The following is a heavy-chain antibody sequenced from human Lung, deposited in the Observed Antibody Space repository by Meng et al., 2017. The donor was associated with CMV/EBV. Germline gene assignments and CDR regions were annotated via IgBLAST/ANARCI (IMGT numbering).Heavy chain of an antibody. J-gene: IGHJ6*02. CDR3: ARVLLDVRGWYYQGMDV. V-gene: IGHV3-69-1*01. Sequence: GESLKISCAASGFRFSGYYMTWIRQAPGKGLEWVSYISSSYAVDYADSLKGRFTISRDNAKNSLYLQMNSLRAEDTAVYYCARVLLDVRGWYYQGMDVWGQGTXVTVSS. CDR1: GFRFSGYY. D-gene: IGHD6-19*01. CDR2: ISSSYAV.